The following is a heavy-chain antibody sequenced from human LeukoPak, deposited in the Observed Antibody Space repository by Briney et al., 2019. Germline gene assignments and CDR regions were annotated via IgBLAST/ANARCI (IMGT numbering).Heavy chain of an antibody. D-gene: IGHD3-3*01. CDR2: IKQDGSDK. CDR3: ARDQYDTWSRRGNFDS. Sequence: GGSLRLSCAASGFTFSSYWMSWVRQAPGKGLEWVANIKQDGSDKYYVDSVKGRFTISRDNGKNTMYLQMSSLRADDTAVYYCARDQYDTWSRRGNFDSWGQGTLVIVSS. J-gene: IGHJ4*02. CDR1: GFTFSSYW. V-gene: IGHV3-7*03.